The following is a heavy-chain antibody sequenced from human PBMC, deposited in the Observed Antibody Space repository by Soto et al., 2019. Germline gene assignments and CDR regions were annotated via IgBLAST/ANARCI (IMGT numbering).Heavy chain of an antibody. J-gene: IGHJ6*02. CDR1: GGSISSYY. V-gene: IGHV4-4*07. CDR3: ASVTTPYYYYGMDV. D-gene: IGHD4-17*01. Sequence: LSLTCTVSGGSISSYYWSWIRQPAGKGLEWIGRIYTSGSTNYNPSLKSRVTMSVDTSKNQFSLKLSSVTAADMAVYYCASVTTPYYYYGMDVWGQGTTVTVSS. CDR2: IYTSGST.